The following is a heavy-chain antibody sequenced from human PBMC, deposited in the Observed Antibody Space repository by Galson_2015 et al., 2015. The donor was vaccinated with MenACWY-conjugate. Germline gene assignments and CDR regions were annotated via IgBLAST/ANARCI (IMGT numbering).Heavy chain of an antibody. V-gene: IGHV3-74*01. CDR3: AKAQRGWGSADN. CDR2: ISPDGSVT. CDR1: GFTFNQYW. J-gene: IGHJ4*02. Sequence: SLRLSCAASGFTFNQYWMHWVRQAPGKGLVWVSRISPDGSVTNYADSVKGRFTLSRDNAKNTLYLQMSSLRAEDTAVYYCAKAQRGWGSADNWGQGTLVTVSS. D-gene: IGHD3-16*01.